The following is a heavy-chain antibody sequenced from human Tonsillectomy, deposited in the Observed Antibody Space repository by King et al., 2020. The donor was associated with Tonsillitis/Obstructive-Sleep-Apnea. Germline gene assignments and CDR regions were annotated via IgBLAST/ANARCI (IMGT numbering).Heavy chain of an antibody. CDR3: ARGEIVLVTDYWYFDL. D-gene: IGHD2-8*02. CDR1: GASISSYY. CDR2: IYYSGST. J-gene: IGHJ2*01. Sequence: QLQESGPGLVKPSETLSLTCTVSGASISSYYWSWIRQSPGKGLEWIGNIYYSGSTNYNPSLKSRVTISVDTSKNQFSLKLSSVTAADTAVYYCARGEIVLVTDYWYFDLWGRGTLVTVSS. V-gene: IGHV4-59*01.